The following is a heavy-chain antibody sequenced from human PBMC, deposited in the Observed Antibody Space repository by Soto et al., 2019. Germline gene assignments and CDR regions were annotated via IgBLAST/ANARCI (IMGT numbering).Heavy chain of an antibody. CDR3: ARGGDYSHYVGYYYYGMDV. CDR2: ISYDGSNK. Sequence: PGGSLRLSCAASGFTFSSYAIHWVRQAPGKGLEWVTVISYDGSNKYYADSVKGRFTISRDNSKNTLYLQMNSLRADDTAVYHCARGGDYSHYVGYYYYGMDVWGPGTTVTVSS. CDR1: GFTFSSYA. D-gene: IGHD4-4*01. J-gene: IGHJ6*02. V-gene: IGHV3-30-3*01.